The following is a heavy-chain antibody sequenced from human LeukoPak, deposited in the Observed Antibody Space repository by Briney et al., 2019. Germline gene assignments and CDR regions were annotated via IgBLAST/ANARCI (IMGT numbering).Heavy chain of an antibody. CDR2: IIPIFGTA. CDR3: ASSPFAGFGELV. CDR1: AGTFSSYA. Sequence: GSAVKVSCKASAGTFSSYAISWVRQAPGQGLAWMGGIIPIFGTANYAQKFQGRVTITTDESTSTAYMELSSLRSEDTAVYYCASSPFAGFGELVWGQGTLVTVSS. V-gene: IGHV1-69*05. D-gene: IGHD3-10*01. J-gene: IGHJ4*02.